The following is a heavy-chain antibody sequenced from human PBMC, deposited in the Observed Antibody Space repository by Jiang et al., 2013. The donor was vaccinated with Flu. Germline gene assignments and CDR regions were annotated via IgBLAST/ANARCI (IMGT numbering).Heavy chain of an antibody. CDR2: ISGSGGST. D-gene: IGHD5-18*01. J-gene: IGHJ6*02. V-gene: IGHV3-23*01. CDR1: GFTFSSYA. Sequence: QLLESGGGLVQPGGSLRLSCAASGFTFSSYAMSWVRQAPGKGLEWVSAISGSGGSTYYADSVKGRFTISRDNSKNTLYLQMNSLRAEDTAVYYCAKDCIRGYSYAPPSGGMDVWGQGTTVTVSS. CDR3: AKDCIRGYSYAPPSGGMDV.